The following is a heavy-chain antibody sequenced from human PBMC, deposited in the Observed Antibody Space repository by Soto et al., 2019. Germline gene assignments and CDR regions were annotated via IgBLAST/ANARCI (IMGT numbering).Heavy chain of an antibody. Sequence: SVKVSCKASGGTFSSYSISWVRQAPGQGLEWMGGIIPIFGTANYAQKFQGGVTITADESTSTAYMELSSLRSEDTAVYYCAREAHYGDSTFDAFDIWGQGTMVTVSS. CDR3: AREAHYGDSTFDAFDI. D-gene: IGHD4-17*01. CDR2: IIPIFGTA. CDR1: GGTFSSYS. V-gene: IGHV1-69*13. J-gene: IGHJ3*02.